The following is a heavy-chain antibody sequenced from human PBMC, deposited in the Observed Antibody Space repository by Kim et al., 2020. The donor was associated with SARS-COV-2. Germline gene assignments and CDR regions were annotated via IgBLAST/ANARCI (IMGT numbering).Heavy chain of an antibody. CDR3: ATRDTSDWHYFEC. J-gene: IGHJ4*02. Sequence: GGSLRLSCAATGFTFSNYGISWVRQAPGKGLEWVAVISGSGFSTNYADSVKGRFTITRDNSKNTVYLQVNSLRAEDSAVYYCATRDTSDWHYFECWGQGTLSTVSS. CDR2: ISGSGFST. V-gene: IGHV3-23*01. CDR1: GFTFSNYG. D-gene: IGHD2-21*02.